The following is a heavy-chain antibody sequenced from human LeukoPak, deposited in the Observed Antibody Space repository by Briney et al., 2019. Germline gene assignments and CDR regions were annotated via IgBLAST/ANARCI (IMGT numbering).Heavy chain of an antibody. J-gene: IGHJ4*02. CDR2: IRYHESDK. CDR3: ATHYYASGNYYNPIFY. V-gene: IGHV3-30*02. CDR1: GFTFSRYG. D-gene: IGHD3-10*01. Sequence: AGGSLRLSCAASGFTFSRYGMHWVRQAPGKGLEWVAFIRYHESDKKYKDSVKGRFTVSKDNSKNTLSLQMHSLRVEDTAVYYCATHYYASGNYYNPIFYWGQGALVTVSS.